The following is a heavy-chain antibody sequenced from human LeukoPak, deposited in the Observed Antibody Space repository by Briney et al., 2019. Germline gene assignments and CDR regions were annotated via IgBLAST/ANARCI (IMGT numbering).Heavy chain of an antibody. J-gene: IGHJ6*02. CDR2: ISYDGSNK. V-gene: IGHV3-30*18. Sequence: PRGSLRLSCAASGFTFSSYGMHWVRQAPGKGLEWVAVISYDGSNKYYADSGKGRFTISRDNSKNTLYLQMNSLRAEDTAVYYCAKDRMAPGHIETPYYYYGMDVWGQGTTVTVSS. D-gene: IGHD2-21*01. CDR1: GFTFSSYG. CDR3: AKDRMAPGHIETPYYYYGMDV.